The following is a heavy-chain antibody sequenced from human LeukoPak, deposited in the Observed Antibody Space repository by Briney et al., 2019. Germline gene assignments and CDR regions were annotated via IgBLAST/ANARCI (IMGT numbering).Heavy chain of an antibody. D-gene: IGHD1-26*01. J-gene: IGHJ4*02. CDR1: GFTFSNYE. CDR2: ITGNGGST. V-gene: IGHV3-23*01. Sequence: GGSLRLSCAASGFTFSNYEMNWVRQAPGKGLEWVSSITGNGGSTYYADSVRGRFTISRDNSKNTLYLQMNSLRAEDTAVYHCARDSGSYLQPTDYWGQGTLVTVSS. CDR3: ARDSGSYLQPTDY.